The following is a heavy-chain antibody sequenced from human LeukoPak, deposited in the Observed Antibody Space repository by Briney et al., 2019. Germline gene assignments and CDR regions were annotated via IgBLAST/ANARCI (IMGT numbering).Heavy chain of an antibody. J-gene: IGHJ4*02. CDR1: GFTFSSYS. V-gene: IGHV3-21*01. Sequence: PGGSLRLSCAASGFTFSSYSMNWVRQAPGKGLEWVSSISSSSSYIYYADSVKGRFTISRDNAKNSLYLQMNSLRAEDTAVYYCARDRVLLWFGELLDYWGQGTLVTVSS. CDR2: ISSSSSYI. D-gene: IGHD3-10*01. CDR3: ARDRVLLWFGELLDY.